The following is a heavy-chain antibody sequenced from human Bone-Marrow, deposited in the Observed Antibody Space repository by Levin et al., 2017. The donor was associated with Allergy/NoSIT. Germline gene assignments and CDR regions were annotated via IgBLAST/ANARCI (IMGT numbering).Heavy chain of an antibody. CDR1: GFTFSSYS. CDR2: ISSSSSYI. D-gene: IGHD3-10*01. CDR3: ARENTMVQGVISY. J-gene: IGHJ4*02. V-gene: IGHV3-21*01. Sequence: GGSLRLSCAASGFTFSSYSMNWVRQAPGKGLEWVSSISSSSSYIYYADSVKSRFTISRDNAKNSLYLQMNSLRAEDTAVYYCARENTMVQGVISYWGQGTLVTVSS.